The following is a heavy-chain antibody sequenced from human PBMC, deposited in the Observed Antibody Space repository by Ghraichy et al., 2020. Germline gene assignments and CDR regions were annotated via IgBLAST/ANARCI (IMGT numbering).Heavy chain of an antibody. CDR1: GYTFTSYY. V-gene: IGHV1-46*01. CDR2: INPSGGST. CDR3: ARNYYQPSYGSGRYMGAFDI. D-gene: IGHD3-10*01. Sequence: ASVKVSCKASGYTFTSYYMHWVRQAPGQGLEWMGIINPSGGSTSYAQKFQGRVTMTRDTSTSTVYMELSSLRSEDTAVYYCARNYYQPSYGSGRYMGAFDIWGTASMVTVSS. J-gene: IGHJ3*02.